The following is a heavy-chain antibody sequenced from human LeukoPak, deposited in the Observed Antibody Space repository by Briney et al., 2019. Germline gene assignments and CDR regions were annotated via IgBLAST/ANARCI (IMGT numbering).Heavy chain of an antibody. J-gene: IGHJ4*02. D-gene: IGHD3-10*02. CDR1: GFTFSSYW. CDR3: VCWYRALHY. Sequence: GGSLRLSCAASGFTFSSYWMSWVRQAPGKGLEWVANINQDGGEKYYVGSVKGRFTISRDNAKNSLYLQMNSLRAEDTAVYYCVCWYRALHYWGQGTLFTVSS. V-gene: IGHV3-7*01. CDR2: INQDGGEK.